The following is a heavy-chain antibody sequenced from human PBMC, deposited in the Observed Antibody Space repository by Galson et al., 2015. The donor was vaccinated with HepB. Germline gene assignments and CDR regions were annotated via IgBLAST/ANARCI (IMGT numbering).Heavy chain of an antibody. D-gene: IGHD2-2*01. Sequence: SLKLSCKASGYTFTSYAISWVRQAPGQGLEWIGWISGYSGNTNYAQNLQGRFTMTTDTSKSTAYMELRSLRSDDTAVYYCAKANNEWQYRDYWGKGTLVTVSS. CDR3: AKANNEWQYRDY. CDR2: ISGYSGNT. V-gene: IGHV1-18*01. J-gene: IGHJ4*02. CDR1: GYTFTSYA.